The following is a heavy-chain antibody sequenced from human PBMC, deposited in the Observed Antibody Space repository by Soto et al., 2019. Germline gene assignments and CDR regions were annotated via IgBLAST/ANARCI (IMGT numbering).Heavy chain of an antibody. V-gene: IGHV3-23*01. CDR2: VTADGGT. D-gene: IGHD2-15*01. Sequence: EVQVLESGGGLVQPGGSLRLSCEGSGFTVSSHAMTWIRQAPGKGPEWVSTVTADGGTYYADSAKGRFAMSRDTSENTLYLQMNSLGAEDTAAYYCAPHVSCSGGSCQYDAFAIRGQGTMVTVSS. CDR3: APHVSCSGGSCQYDAFAI. J-gene: IGHJ3*02. CDR1: GFTVSSHA.